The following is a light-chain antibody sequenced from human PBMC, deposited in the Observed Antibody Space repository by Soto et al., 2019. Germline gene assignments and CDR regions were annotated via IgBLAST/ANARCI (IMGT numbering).Light chain of an antibody. CDR1: RSDVGSYNL. V-gene: IGLV2-23*01. CDR3: WSYAGGAYV. J-gene: IGLJ1*01. CDR2: EAT. Sequence: QSVLAQPASVSGSPGQSTTISCSGSRSDVGSYNLVSWFQQHPGKVPKLMIYEATKRPSGVSNRFSGSKSGNTASLTISGLQAEDEADYYCWSYAGGAYVFGTGTKVTVL.